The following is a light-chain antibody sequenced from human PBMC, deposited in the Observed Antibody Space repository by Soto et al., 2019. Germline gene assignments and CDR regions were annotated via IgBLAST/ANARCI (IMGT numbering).Light chain of an antibody. CDR1: SSDVGGYKY. CDR2: EVS. J-gene: IGLJ3*02. Sequence: QSALNQPPSASGSPGQSVTISCTGTSSDVGGYKYVSWYQQHPGKAPKLMIYEVSKRPSGVPDRFSGSKSGNTASLTVSGLQAEDEADYYCSSYAGSNNLGVFGGGTKLTVL. V-gene: IGLV2-8*01. CDR3: SSYAGSNNLGV.